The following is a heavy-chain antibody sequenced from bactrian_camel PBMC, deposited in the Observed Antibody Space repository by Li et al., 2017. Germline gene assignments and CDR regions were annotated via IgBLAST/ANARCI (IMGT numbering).Heavy chain of an antibody. Sequence: HVQLVESGGGSVQAGGSLTLSCAASGYTFGGMAWFRRAPGREREGFASIASSGTTTYADSVKGRFTISKDNAKNTLSLQMNSLKPEDTAVYYCAVGRRAWYRCGYEDGPWGQGTQVTVS. D-gene: IGHD6*01. CDR2: IASSGTT. CDR1: GYTFGG. J-gene: IGHJ6*01. V-gene: IGHV3S53*01. CDR3: AVGRRAWYRCGYEDGP.